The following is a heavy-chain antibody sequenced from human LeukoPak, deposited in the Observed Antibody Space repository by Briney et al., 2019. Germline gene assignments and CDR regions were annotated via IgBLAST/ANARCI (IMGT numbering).Heavy chain of an antibody. V-gene: IGHV4-34*01. Sequence: SETLSLTCAVYGGSFSGYYWSWIRQPPGKGLEWIGEINHSGSTNYNPSLKSRVTISVDTSKNQFSLKLSSVTAADTAVYYCARGLKSGTGYYFDYWGQGTLVTVSS. D-gene: IGHD1-26*01. CDR1: GGSFSGYY. J-gene: IGHJ4*02. CDR2: INHSGST. CDR3: ARGLKSGTGYYFDY.